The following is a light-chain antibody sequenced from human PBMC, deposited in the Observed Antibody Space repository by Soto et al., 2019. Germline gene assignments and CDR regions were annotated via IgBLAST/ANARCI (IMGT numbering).Light chain of an antibody. Sequence: DIQMTQSPSSLSVSVGDRVTITCRASQSISSYVNWYQQKPGKAPKLLIYGSSNLQSGVPSRFSGSGSGTDFTLTISSLQPEDFATYYWQQSYSIPYTFGQGTKLEIK. CDR2: GSS. V-gene: IGKV1-39*01. CDR3: QQSYSIPYT. CDR1: QSISSY. J-gene: IGKJ2*01.